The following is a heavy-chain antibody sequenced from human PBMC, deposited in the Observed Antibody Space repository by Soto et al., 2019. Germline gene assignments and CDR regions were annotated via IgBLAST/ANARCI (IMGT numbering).Heavy chain of an antibody. CDR2: FDPEDGET. J-gene: IGHJ4*02. D-gene: IGHD3-16*01. V-gene: IGHV1-24*01. CDR1: GYTLTELS. Sequence: ASVKVSCKVSGYTLTELSMHWVRQAPGKGLEWMGGFDPEDGETIYAQKFQGRVTMTEDTSTDTAYMELSSLRSEDTAVYYCATDLEIMITFGGVTQFDYWGQGTLVTVSS. CDR3: ATDLEIMITFGGVTQFDY.